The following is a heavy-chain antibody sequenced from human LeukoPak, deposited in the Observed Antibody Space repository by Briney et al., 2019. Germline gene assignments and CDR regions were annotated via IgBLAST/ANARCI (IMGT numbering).Heavy chain of an antibody. CDR3: AKVTWLRFPFDY. D-gene: IGHD5-12*01. CDR2: ISSTGGST. V-gene: IGHV3-23*01. Sequence: GGSLRLSCAASGFTFSSYAMSWVRQAPGKGLEWVSTISSTGGSTYYADSVKGRFTISRDNSKNTLYLQMNSLRAEDTAVYYCAKVTWLRFPFDYWGQGTLVTVSS. CDR1: GFTFSSYA. J-gene: IGHJ4*02.